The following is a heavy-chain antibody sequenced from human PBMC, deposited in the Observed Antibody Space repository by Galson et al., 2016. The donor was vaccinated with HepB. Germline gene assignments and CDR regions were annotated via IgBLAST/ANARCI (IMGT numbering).Heavy chain of an antibody. J-gene: IGHJ4*02. CDR1: GFTFSASV. D-gene: IGHD6-25*01. V-gene: IGHV3-30-3*02. Sequence: SLRLSCAASGFTFSASVMHWVRQAPGKGLEWVAVILYDGNNKYHADSVKGRLIISRDNSKNTLYLQMNSLRAEDTAVYYCANDSSARGYFDYWGQGTLVT. CDR3: ANDSSARGYFDY. CDR2: ILYDGNNK.